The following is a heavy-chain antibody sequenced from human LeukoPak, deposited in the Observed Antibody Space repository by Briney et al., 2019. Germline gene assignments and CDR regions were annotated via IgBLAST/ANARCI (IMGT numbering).Heavy chain of an antibody. CDR1: GYSFISQD. CDR2: INPDNGDT. J-gene: IGHJ4*02. D-gene: IGHD2-2*02. Sequence: GASVKVSCKTSGYSFISQDMHWVRQAPGQSLEWMGCINPDNGDTKYSQEFQGRVTITRDTSATTAYMELSSLRSDDMAVYYCTLYNYWGQGTLVTVSS. V-gene: IGHV1-3*03. CDR3: TLYNY.